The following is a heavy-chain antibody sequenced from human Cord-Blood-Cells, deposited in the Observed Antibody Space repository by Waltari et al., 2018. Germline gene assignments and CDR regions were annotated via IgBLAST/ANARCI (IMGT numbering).Heavy chain of an antibody. D-gene: IGHD2-2*01. Sequence: QVQLVQSGAEVKKSGSSVKVSCKASGATFSSYAISWVRQAPGQGLEWMGGIITILGIANYAQKFQGRVTITADESTSTAYMELSSLISEDTAVYYCARGYCISTSCYFDYWGQGTLVTVSS. J-gene: IGHJ4*02. V-gene: IGHV1-69*04. CDR1: GATFSSYA. CDR3: ARGYCISTSCYFDY. CDR2: IITILGIA.